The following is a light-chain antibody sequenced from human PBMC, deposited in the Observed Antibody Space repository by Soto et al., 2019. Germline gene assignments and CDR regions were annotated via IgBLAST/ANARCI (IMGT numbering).Light chain of an antibody. CDR3: QQSYSAPLT. CDR2: WAS. J-gene: IGKJ4*01. Sequence: DIVMTQSPDSLAVSLGERATINCKSSQSVLYSSNNKNYLAWYQQKPGQPPKLLIYWASTRESGVPDRFSGSGSGTDFTLTISSLQAEDGAVYYCQQSYSAPLTFGGGTKVEIK. V-gene: IGKV4-1*01. CDR1: QSVLYSSNNKNY.